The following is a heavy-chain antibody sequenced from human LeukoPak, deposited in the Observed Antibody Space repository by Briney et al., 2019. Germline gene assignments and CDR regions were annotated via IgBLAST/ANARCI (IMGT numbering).Heavy chain of an antibody. Sequence: GGSLRLSCAASGFTFSSYSMNWVRQAPGKGLEWVSYISSSGSTIYYADSVKGRFTISRDNAKNSLYLQMNGLRAEDAAVYYCAKDKDIVVVPAAPRDPFDYWGQGTLVTVSS. CDR3: AKDKDIVVVPAAPRDPFDY. D-gene: IGHD2-2*01. J-gene: IGHJ4*02. CDR1: GFTFSSYS. V-gene: IGHV3-48*04. CDR2: ISSSGSTI.